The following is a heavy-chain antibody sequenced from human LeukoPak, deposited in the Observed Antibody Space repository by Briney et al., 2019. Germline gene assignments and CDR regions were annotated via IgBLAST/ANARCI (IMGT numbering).Heavy chain of an antibody. J-gene: IGHJ4*02. CDR1: GFTFSSYA. Sequence: GGSLRLSCAASGFTFSSYAMSWVRQAPGKGLEWVSAISGSGGSTYYADSVKGRFTISRDNSKNTLDLQMNSLRAEDTAVYYCAKEVWDSSSWYYFDYWGQGTLVTVSS. CDR2: ISGSGGST. V-gene: IGHV3-23*01. CDR3: AKEVWDSSSWYYFDY. D-gene: IGHD6-13*01.